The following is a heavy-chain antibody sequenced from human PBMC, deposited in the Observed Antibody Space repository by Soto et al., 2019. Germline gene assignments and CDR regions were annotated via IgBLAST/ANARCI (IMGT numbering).Heavy chain of an antibody. Sequence: GGSLRLSCAASGFTFSSYSMNWVRQAPGKGLEWVSYISSSSSTIYYADSVKGRFTISRDNAKNSLYLQMNSLRAEDTAVYYCASELIAVAGMTDYWGQGTLVTVSS. CDR2: ISSSSSTI. D-gene: IGHD6-19*01. J-gene: IGHJ4*02. V-gene: IGHV3-48*01. CDR3: ASELIAVAGMTDY. CDR1: GFTFSSYS.